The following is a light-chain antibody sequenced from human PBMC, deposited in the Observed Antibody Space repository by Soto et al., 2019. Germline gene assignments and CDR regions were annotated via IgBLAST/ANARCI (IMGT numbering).Light chain of an antibody. Sequence: IQMTQSPSSVSASVGDRVTITCRASQGIRNDLGWYQQKPGKAPKRLTYATSSLQSGGPSRFSGSGSGTEFTLTINSLQSEDFATYYCSQNNTYPWTFGQGTKVDIK. CDR2: ATS. J-gene: IGKJ1*01. V-gene: IGKV1-17*01. CDR1: QGIRND. CDR3: SQNNTYPWT.